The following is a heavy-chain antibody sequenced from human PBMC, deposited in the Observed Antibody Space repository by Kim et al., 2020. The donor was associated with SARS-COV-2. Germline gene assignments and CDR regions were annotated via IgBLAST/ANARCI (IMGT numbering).Heavy chain of an antibody. D-gene: IGHD6-13*01. V-gene: IGHV4-34*01. J-gene: IGHJ4*02. CDR3: VSVPHNSSPDHTPYDY. Sequence: SLKSRVTISVDTSKNQFSLKLSSVTAADTAVYYCVSVPHNSSPDHTPYDYWGQGTLVTVSS.